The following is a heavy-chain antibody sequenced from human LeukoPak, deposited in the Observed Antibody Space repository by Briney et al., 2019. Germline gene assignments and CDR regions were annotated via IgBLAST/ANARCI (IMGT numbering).Heavy chain of an antibody. CDR3: ARNTVPKD. CDR1: GFSFTSYW. J-gene: IGHJ4*02. CDR2: IDPSDSYT. Sequence: GGSLKISCKGSGFSFTSYWINWVRQMPGKGLEWMGRIDPSDSYTDYSPSFQGHVTISADKSVSTAYLQWSSLKTSDTAMYYCARNTVPKDWGQGTLVTVSS. D-gene: IGHD2-8*01. V-gene: IGHV5-10-1*01.